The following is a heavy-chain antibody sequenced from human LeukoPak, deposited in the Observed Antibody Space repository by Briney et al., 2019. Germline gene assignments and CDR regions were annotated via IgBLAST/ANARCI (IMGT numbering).Heavy chain of an antibody. CDR3: AINAKSHCTNGVCYNDY. Sequence: GASVKVSCKASGYTFTSYYMHWVRQAPGQGLEWMGIINPNGGSTTYAQKFQGRVTMTRETSTSTVYMELRSLRSDDTAVYYCAINAKSHCTNGVCYNDYWGQGTLVTVSS. J-gene: IGHJ4*02. CDR1: GYTFTSYY. V-gene: IGHV1-46*01. D-gene: IGHD2-8*01. CDR2: INPNGGST.